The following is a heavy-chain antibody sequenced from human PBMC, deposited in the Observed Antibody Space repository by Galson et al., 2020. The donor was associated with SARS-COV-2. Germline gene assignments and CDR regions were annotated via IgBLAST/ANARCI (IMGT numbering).Heavy chain of an antibody. J-gene: IGHJ2*01. Sequence: SETLSLTCTVSGDYISSGSYYWSWIRQPDGKGLERHGSIYSTGRTNYNPPLKSRVTTSVDTSKNHFSLRLSSVTAADTAVYYCAGTMKSFFDLWGRGTLVTVSS. CDR1: GDYISSGSYY. D-gene: IGHD3-22*01. CDR2: IYSTGRT. CDR3: AGTMKSFFDL. V-gene: IGHV4-61*02.